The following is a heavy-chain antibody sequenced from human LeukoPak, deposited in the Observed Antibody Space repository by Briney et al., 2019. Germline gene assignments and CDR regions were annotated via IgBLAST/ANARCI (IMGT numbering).Heavy chain of an antibody. CDR3: ARHRKVFGVISDFDY. D-gene: IGHD3-3*01. J-gene: IGHJ4*02. CDR1: GGSISTSDYY. Sequence: SETLSLTCTVSGGSISTSDYYWGWIRQSPGTGPEWLGSIFYTGSTYYNPSFKSRITISVDTSKNQFSLKLTSVTAADTAVYYCARHRKVFGVISDFDYWGQGTLLTVSS. V-gene: IGHV4-39*01. CDR2: IFYTGST.